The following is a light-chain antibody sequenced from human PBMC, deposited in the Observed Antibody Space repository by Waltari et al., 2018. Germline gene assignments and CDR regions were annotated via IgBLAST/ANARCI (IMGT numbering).Light chain of an antibody. CDR3: QVWDSSSDHWV. CDR1: NTGDKS. Sequence: SYVLTQPPSVSVAPGKTARITCGGNNTGDKSVHWFQQQAGQAPVLVISFDSDRPSRIPERLSGSNSGNTATLTITRVEAGDEADYYCQVWDSSSDHWVFGGGTKLTVL. J-gene: IGLJ3*02. CDR2: FDS. V-gene: IGLV3-21*04.